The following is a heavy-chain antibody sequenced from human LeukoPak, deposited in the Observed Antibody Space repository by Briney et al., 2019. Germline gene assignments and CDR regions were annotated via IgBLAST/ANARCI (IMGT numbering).Heavy chain of an antibody. CDR1: GFTFSSYA. J-gene: IGHJ4*02. V-gene: IGHV3-30-3*01. D-gene: IGHD3-3*01. Sequence: QTGGSLRLSCAASGFTFSSYAMHWVRQAPGKGLEWVAVISYDGSNKYYADSVKGRFTISRDNSKNTLYLQMNSLRAEDTAVYYCASSPYVDFWSGYPPGGTLHDYWGQGTLVTVSS. CDR3: ASSPYVDFWSGYPPGGTLHDY. CDR2: ISYDGSNK.